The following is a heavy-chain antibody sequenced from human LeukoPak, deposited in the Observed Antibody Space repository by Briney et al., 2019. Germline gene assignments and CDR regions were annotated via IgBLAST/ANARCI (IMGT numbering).Heavy chain of an antibody. CDR1: EFTFSSYG. CDR2: IRYDGSNK. V-gene: IGHV3-30*02. J-gene: IGHJ4*02. CDR3: AKADTAMVTPYVDY. Sequence: GGSLRLSCAASEFTFSSYGMHWVRQAPGKGLEWVAFIRYDGSNKYYADSVKGRFTISRDNSKNTLYLQMNSLRAEDTAVYYCAKADTAMVTPYVDYWGQGTLVTVSS. D-gene: IGHD5-18*01.